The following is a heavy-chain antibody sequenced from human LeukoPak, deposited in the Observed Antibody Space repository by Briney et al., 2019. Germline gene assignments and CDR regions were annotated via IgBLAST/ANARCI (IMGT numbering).Heavy chain of an antibody. Sequence: PSETLSLTCTVSGGSISSYFWSWIRQPAGKGLEWIGRIYSSGNTNYNPSLKSRVTMSVDTSKNQFSLKLSSVTAADTAVYYCARQIGAGRWSFDYWGQGTLVTVSS. CDR2: IYSSGNT. V-gene: IGHV4-4*07. CDR3: ARQIGAGRWSFDY. D-gene: IGHD4-23*01. CDR1: GGSISSYF. J-gene: IGHJ4*02.